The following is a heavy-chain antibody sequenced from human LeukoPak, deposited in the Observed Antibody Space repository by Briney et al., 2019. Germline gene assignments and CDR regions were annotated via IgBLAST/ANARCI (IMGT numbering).Heavy chain of an antibody. CDR1: GGSFSGYY. V-gene: IGHV4-34*01. J-gene: IGHJ4*02. D-gene: IGHD6-19*01. Sequence: SETLSLTCAVYGGSFSGYYWSWIRQPPGKGLEWIGEINHSGSTNYNPSLKSRVTISVDTSKNQFSLKLSSVTAADTAVYYCARDVHSSGWYEAPDYWGQGTLATVSS. CDR3: ARDVHSSGWYEAPDY. CDR2: INHSGST.